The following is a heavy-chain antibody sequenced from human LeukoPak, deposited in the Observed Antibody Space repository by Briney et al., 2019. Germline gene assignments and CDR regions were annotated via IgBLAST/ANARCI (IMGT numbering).Heavy chain of an antibody. CDR2: IKQDGSEK. CDR3: ARGPRIAVAGTVGFDY. J-gene: IGHJ4*02. V-gene: IGHV3-7*01. CDR1: GFTFSSYW. D-gene: IGHD6-19*01. Sequence: GGSLRLSCAAAGFTFSSYWMSWVRQAAGKGLEWVANIKQDGSEKYYVDSVKGRFTISRDNATNSLYLQMNSLRAEDTAVYYCARGPRIAVAGTVGFDYWGQGTLVTVSS.